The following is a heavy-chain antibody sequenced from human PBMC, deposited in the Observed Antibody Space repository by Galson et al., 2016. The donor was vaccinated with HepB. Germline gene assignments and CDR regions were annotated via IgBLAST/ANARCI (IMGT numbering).Heavy chain of an antibody. V-gene: IGHV1-69*06. CDR1: GGTFNKYD. CDR3: ATSLRFFDWLFKFYFDN. J-gene: IGHJ4*02. D-gene: IGHD3-9*01. CDR2: IIPTSGTT. Sequence: VKVSCKASGGTFNKYDINWVRQAPGQGPEWVGGIIPTSGTTDYAPKLQARVTITADTSTSTAYMELRSLRSEDTAVYYCATSLRFFDWLFKFYFDNWGQGTLVTVSS.